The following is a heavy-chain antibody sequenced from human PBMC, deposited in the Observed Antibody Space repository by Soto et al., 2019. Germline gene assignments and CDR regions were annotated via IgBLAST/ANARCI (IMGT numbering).Heavy chain of an antibody. D-gene: IGHD1-26*01. CDR1: GGSISSYY. CDR2: IYNGGNT. Sequence: SETLSLTCTVSGGSISSYYWSWIRQSAGKGLEWIGRIYNGGNTQYNPSLKSRVTMSSDTSKNQFSLRLNSVTAADTAVYYCARDGSYSYGLDVWGQGTTVTVFS. CDR3: ARDGSYSYGLDV. J-gene: IGHJ6*02. V-gene: IGHV4-4*07.